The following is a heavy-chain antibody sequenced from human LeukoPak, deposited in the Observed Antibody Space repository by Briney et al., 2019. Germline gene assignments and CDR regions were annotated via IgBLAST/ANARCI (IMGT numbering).Heavy chain of an antibody. D-gene: IGHD6-13*01. V-gene: IGHV7-4-1*02. J-gene: IGHJ3*02. CDR2: MNTNTGNP. CDR3: ARAASSRWNDAFDI. Sequence: ASVKVSCKASGYTFTTYAINWVRQAPGQGLEWMGWMNTNTGNPTYAQGFTGRFVFSLDTSVSTAYLQISSLKADDTAVYSCARAASSRWNDAFDIWGQGTVVTVSS. CDR1: GYTFTTYA.